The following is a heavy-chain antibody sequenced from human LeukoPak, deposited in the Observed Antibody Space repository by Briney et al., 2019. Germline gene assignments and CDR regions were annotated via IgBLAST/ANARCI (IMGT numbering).Heavy chain of an antibody. CDR3: AKGVGGIYYYYYMHL. CDR2: ISGSGGNT. CDR1: GFALSNSA. V-gene: IGHV3-23*01. D-gene: IGHD3-16*01. J-gene: IGHJ6*03. Sequence: GGSLRLSCAASGFALSNSAMSCARQAPGKGLEWVSAISGSGGNTYYAVSVKSRITICRDNSKSTLSLHMNRQRAEDTAVYYCAKGVGGIYYYYYMHLCGKGTPVTVSS.